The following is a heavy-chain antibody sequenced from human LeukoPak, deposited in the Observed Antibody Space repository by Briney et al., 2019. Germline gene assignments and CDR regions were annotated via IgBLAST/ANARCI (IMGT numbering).Heavy chain of an antibody. J-gene: IGHJ4*02. CDR3: ARDYSLGMAPKPLDY. CDR1: GYPFSNYD. D-gene: IGHD5-24*01. CDR2: IIPIFGTA. Sequence: GASVKVSCKASGYPFSNYDINWVRQAPGQGLEWMGGIIPIFGTANYAQKFQGRVTITADKSTSTAYMELSSLRSEDTAVYYCARDYSLGMAPKPLDYWGQGTLVTVSS. V-gene: IGHV1-69*06.